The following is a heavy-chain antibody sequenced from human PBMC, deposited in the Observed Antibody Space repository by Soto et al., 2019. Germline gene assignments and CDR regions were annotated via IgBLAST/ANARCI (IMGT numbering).Heavy chain of an antibody. D-gene: IGHD6-13*01. V-gene: IGHV4-30-4*01. Sequence: PSETLSLTCTVSGASLSSDDYYWSWIRQPPGKGLEWLGSFYHSGSTYYNPSLKSRIAISVDTSTNEFSLKVSSMTAADTAVYYCARLAAFYYYYGMDVWGQGTTVTVSS. CDR3: ARLAAFYYYYGMDV. CDR2: FYHSGST. J-gene: IGHJ6*02. CDR1: GASLSSDDYY.